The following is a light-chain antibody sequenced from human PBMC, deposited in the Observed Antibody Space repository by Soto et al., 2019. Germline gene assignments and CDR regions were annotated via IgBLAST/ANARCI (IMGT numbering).Light chain of an antibody. Sequence: QSALTQPACVSGSPGQSITISCTGTSSDVGAHNYVSWYQQHPGKAPKLMIYEVSNRPSGVSNRFSGSKSGNTASLTISGLQAEDEGDYYCSSYTSSSTYVFGSGTKLTVL. CDR3: SSYTSSSTYV. V-gene: IGLV2-14*01. J-gene: IGLJ1*01. CDR1: SSDVGAHNY. CDR2: EVS.